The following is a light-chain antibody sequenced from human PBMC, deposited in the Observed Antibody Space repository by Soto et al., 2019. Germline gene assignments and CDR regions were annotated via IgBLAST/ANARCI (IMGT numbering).Light chain of an antibody. CDR3: LQLNTYPCT. Sequence: IQMTQSPSSLSASVGDRLSITCRASQVITNDLGWYQQKPGKAPKRLIYAASTLQSGVPSRFSGSGSGTEFTLTISSLQPEDVATYYCLQLNTYPCTFGQANKVEIK. V-gene: IGKV1-17*01. J-gene: IGKJ1*01. CDR2: AAS. CDR1: QVITND.